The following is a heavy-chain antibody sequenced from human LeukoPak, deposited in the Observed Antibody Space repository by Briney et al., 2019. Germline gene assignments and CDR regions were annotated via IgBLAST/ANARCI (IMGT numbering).Heavy chain of an antibody. CDR1: GFTFNNYA. J-gene: IGHJ4*02. CDR3: AKDSVPYYYGSGSYPDY. Sequence: GGSLRLSCAASGFTFNNYAMSWVRQAPGKGLEWVSGISGSGGSTYYADSVKGRFTTSRDNSKNTLYLQMNSLTAEDTAVYYCAKDSVPYYYGSGSYPDYWGQGTLVTVSS. CDR2: ISGSGGST. D-gene: IGHD3-10*01. V-gene: IGHV3-23*01.